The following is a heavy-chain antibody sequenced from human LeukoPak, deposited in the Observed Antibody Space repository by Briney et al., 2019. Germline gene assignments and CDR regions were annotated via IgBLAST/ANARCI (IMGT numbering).Heavy chain of an antibody. V-gene: IGHV3-15*01. CDR3: IAHFPYFYGFDV. J-gene: IGHJ6*04. Sequence: KPGGPLQLPSVRSGFPLGNPRMSWVRTPPAKGQEWPGHIKSEGEGATTDYAAPAKGRFAISRDDSKNMIYLQMSSLKIDDTAIYYCIAHFPYFYGFDVWGKGTTVTVSS. CDR2: IKSEGEGATT. CDR1: GFPLGNPR. D-gene: IGHD3-3*02.